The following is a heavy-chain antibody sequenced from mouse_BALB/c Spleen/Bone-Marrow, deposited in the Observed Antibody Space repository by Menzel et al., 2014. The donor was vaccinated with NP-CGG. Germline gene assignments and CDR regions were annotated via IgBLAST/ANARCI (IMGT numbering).Heavy chain of an antibody. CDR2: IHYSGTA. D-gene: IGHD4-1*01. CDR1: GYSITSYYS. Sequence: EVQLQQSGPDLVKPSQSLSLTCTVTGYSITSYYSWHWIRQFPGNKLEWMGYIHYSGTAVYNPSLKSRISITRDTSNNQFFLQLNSVTTEDTATYYCARFAGTPYTMDYWGQGTSVIVSS. J-gene: IGHJ4*01. CDR3: ARFAGTPYTMDY. V-gene: IGHV3-1*02.